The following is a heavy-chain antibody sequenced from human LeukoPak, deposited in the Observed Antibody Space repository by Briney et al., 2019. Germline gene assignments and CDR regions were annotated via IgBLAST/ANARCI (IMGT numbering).Heavy chain of an antibody. CDR3: ARGNYYYYGMDV. J-gene: IGHJ6*02. CDR2: IYYSGST. CDR1: GGSISSGGYY. Sequence: SETPSLTCTVSGGSISSGGYYWSWIRQHPGKGLEWIGYIYYSGSTYYNPSLKSRVTISVDTSKNQFSLKLSSVTAADTAVYYCARGNYYYYGMDVWGQGTTVTVSS. V-gene: IGHV4-31*03.